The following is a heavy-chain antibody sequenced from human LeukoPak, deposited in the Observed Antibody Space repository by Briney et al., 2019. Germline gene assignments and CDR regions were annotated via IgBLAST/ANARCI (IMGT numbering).Heavy chain of an antibody. D-gene: IGHD2-21*02. CDR1: GYTFITFY. J-gene: IGHJ4*02. V-gene: IGHV1-46*01. CDR2: ISPSGGST. CDR3: ARSRLLLDY. Sequence: ASVKVSCKASGYTFITFYIHWVRQAAGQRLEWMGIISPSGGSTTYAQKFQGRVTMTGDTSTSTVYMELSSLRSEDTAVYYCARSRLLLDYWGQGTLVTVSS.